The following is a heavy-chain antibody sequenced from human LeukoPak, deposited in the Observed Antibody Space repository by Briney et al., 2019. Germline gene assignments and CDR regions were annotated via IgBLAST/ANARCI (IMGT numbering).Heavy chain of an antibody. Sequence: PSETLSLTCAVYGGSFGGYYWIWIRQPPGKGLEWIGEINHSGSTNYNPSLKSRVTISVDTSKNQFSLKLSSVTAADTAVYYCARGDFWSGPDYWGQGTLVTVSS. CDR2: INHSGST. CDR1: GGSFGGYY. V-gene: IGHV4-34*01. J-gene: IGHJ4*02. D-gene: IGHD3-3*01. CDR3: ARGDFWSGPDY.